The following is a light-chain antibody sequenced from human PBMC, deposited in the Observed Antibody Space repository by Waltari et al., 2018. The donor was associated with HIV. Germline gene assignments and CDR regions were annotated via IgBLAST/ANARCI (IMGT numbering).Light chain of an antibody. CDR1: SSNIGSNT. CDR2: SNN. V-gene: IGLV1-44*01. CDR3: AAWDDSLNGWV. J-gene: IGLJ3*02. Sequence: QSVLTQPPSASGTPGQRVTIPCSGSSSNIGSNTVHWYQQLPGTAPNLLIYSNNQRPSGVPDRFSGSKSGTSVSLAISGLQSEDDTDYYCAAWDDSLNGWVFGGGTKLTVL.